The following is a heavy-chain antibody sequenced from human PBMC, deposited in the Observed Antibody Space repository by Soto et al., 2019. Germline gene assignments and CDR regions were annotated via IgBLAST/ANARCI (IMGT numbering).Heavy chain of an antibody. D-gene: IGHD4-17*01. V-gene: IGHV3-23*01. Sequence: PGGSLRLSCAASGVIFSTYAMNWVRQAPGKGLEWVSAISSSGDDVYYAESVRGRFTISRDNSINTLYLQRRSLRPEDTAVYYCAHPRGYGVFDAVDIWGQGTMVTVSS. CDR2: ISSSGDDV. CDR3: AHPRGYGVFDAVDI. J-gene: IGHJ3*02. CDR1: GVIFSTYA.